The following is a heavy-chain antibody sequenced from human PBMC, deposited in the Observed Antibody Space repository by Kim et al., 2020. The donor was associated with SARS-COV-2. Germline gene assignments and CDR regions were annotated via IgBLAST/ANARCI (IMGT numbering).Heavy chain of an antibody. V-gene: IGHV4-34*01. CDR2: INHSGST. J-gene: IGHJ5*02. CDR1: GGSFSGYY. Sequence: SETLSLTCAVYGGSFSGYYWSWIRQPPGKGLEWIGEINHSGSTNYNPSLKSRVTISVDTSKNQFSLKLSSVTAADTAVYYCARGMYSSGWYGTALPWGQGTLVTVSS. D-gene: IGHD6-19*01. CDR3: ARGMYSSGWYGTALP.